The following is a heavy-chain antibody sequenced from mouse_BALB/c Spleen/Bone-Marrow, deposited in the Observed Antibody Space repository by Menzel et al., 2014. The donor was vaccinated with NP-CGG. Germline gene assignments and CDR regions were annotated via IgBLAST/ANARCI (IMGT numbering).Heavy chain of an antibody. V-gene: IGHV1-15*01. CDR1: GYTFTDYE. J-gene: IGHJ4*01. CDR2: IDPETGGT. D-gene: IGHD2-12*01. Sequence: VQLQQSGAELVRPGASVTLSCKASGYTFTDYEMHWVKQTPVHGLEWIGAIDPETGGTDYNQKFKGKATLTADKSSSTACMEFSRLTSEESDDYYCKACYRCGVYDMDYWGQGTSVTVSS. CDR3: KACYRCGVYDMDY.